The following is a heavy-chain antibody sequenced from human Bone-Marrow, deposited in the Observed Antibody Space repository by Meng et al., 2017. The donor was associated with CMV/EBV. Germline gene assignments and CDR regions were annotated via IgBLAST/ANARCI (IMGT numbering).Heavy chain of an antibody. Sequence: GESLKISCAASGFTFSSYSMNWVRQAPGKGLEWVSSISSSSSYIYYADSVKGRFTISRDNAKNSLYLQMNSLRAEDTAVYYCARAYCSSTSCFRDYYYGMDVWGQGTTVPVSS. D-gene: IGHD2-2*01. CDR1: GFTFSSYS. J-gene: IGHJ6*02. CDR3: ARAYCSSTSCFRDYYYGMDV. CDR2: ISSSSSYI. V-gene: IGHV3-21*01.